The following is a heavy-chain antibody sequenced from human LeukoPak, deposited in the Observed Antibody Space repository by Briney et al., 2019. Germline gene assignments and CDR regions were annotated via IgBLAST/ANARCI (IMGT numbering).Heavy chain of an antibody. CDR2: IYHSGST. Sequence: SETLSLTCTVSGGSISSGGYYWSWIRQPPGKGLEWIGYIYHSGSTYYNPSLKSRVTISVDRSKNQFSLKLSSVTAADTAVYYCAREGGGSYYFDYWGQGTLVTVSS. V-gene: IGHV4-30-2*01. D-gene: IGHD2-15*01. CDR1: GGSISSGGYY. J-gene: IGHJ4*02. CDR3: AREGGGSYYFDY.